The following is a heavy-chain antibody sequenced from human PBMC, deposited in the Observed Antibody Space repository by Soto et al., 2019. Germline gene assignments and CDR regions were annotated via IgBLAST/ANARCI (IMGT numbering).Heavy chain of an antibody. CDR2: IYYSGST. V-gene: IGHV4-30-4*01. Sequence: SETLSLTCTVSGGSISSGDYYWSWIRQPPGKGLEWIGYIYYSGSTYYNPSLKSRVTISVDTSKNQFSLKLSSVTAADTAVYYCARGGYSSSSCDWFDPWGQGTQVTVSS. CDR3: ARGGYSSSSCDWFDP. CDR1: GGSISSGDYY. J-gene: IGHJ5*02. D-gene: IGHD6-6*01.